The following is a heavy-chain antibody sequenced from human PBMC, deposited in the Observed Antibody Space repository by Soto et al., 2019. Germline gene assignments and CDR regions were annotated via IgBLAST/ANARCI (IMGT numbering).Heavy chain of an antibody. CDR2: ISSSGSTI. V-gene: IGHV3-11*01. J-gene: IGHJ6*03. D-gene: IGHD3-9*01. Sequence: QVQLVESGGGLVKPGGSLRLSCAASGFTFSDYYMSWIRQAPGKGLEWVSYISSSGSTIYYADSVKGRFTISRDNAKNSLYLQMNSLRAEDTAVYYCARYRNDILTGFRGAGDYYYYMDVWGKGTTVTVSS. CDR1: GFTFSDYY. CDR3: ARYRNDILTGFRGAGDYYYYMDV.